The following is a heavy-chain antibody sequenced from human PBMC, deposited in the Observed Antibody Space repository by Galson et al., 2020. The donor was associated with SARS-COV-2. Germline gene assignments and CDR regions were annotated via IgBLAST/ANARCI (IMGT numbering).Heavy chain of an antibody. V-gene: IGHV1-2*02. CDR1: GYTFTGYY. D-gene: IGHD5-18*01. CDR2: INPNSGGT. J-gene: IGHJ3*02. CDR3: ARDGTAMVTNGFDI. Sequence: ASVKVSCKASGYTFTGYYMHWVRQAPGQGLEWMGWINPNSGGTNYAQKFQGRVTMTRVTSISIAYMELSRLRSDDTAVYYCARDGTAMVTNGFDIWGQGTMVTVSS.